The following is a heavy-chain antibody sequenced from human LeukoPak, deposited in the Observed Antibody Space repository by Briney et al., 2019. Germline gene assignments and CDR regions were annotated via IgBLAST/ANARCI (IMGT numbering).Heavy chain of an antibody. J-gene: IGHJ4*02. V-gene: IGHV3-53*01. Sequence: GGSLRLSCAASGFTVSSNYMSWVRQAPGKGLEWVSVIYSGGSTYYADSVKGRFTISRDNSKNTLYLQMNSLRAEDTAVYYCARDGSSGYPCYFDYWGQGTLVTVSS. CDR3: ARDGSSGYPCYFDY. CDR1: GFTVSSNY. D-gene: IGHD3-22*01. CDR2: IYSGGST.